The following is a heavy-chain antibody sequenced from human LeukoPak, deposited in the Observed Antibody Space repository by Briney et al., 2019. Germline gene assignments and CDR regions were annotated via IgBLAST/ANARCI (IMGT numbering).Heavy chain of an antibody. CDR3: ARDLVSSYSSSWYVWNY. Sequence: GALRLFCASPWFNLGGFWLELVRQTSGEGLGLGSGINWNGGSTGYADSVKGRFTISRDNAKNSLYLQMNSLRAEDTALYYCARDLVSSYSSSWYVWNYWGQGTLVTVSS. V-gene: IGHV3-20*04. CDR2: INWNGGST. J-gene: IGHJ4*02. D-gene: IGHD6-13*01. CDR1: FNLGGFW.